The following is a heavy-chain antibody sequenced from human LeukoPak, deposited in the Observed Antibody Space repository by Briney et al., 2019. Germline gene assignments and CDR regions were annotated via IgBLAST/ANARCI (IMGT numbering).Heavy chain of an antibody. Sequence: GGSLRLSCAASGFTFSNYDMHWVRQAPGKGLEWVTFIRYDGNDKYYADSVKGRFTISRDNSKNTLYLQMNSLRAEDTAMYYCTRDLMDYDVSTGLHHYYMDVWGQGTTVTVSS. V-gene: IGHV3-30*02. CDR2: IRYDGNDK. CDR3: TRDLMDYDVSTGLHHYYMDV. CDR1: GFTFSNYD. J-gene: IGHJ6*02. D-gene: IGHD3-9*01.